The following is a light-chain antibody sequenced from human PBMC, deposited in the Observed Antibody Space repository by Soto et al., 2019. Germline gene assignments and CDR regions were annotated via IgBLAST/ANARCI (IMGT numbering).Light chain of an antibody. CDR2: RTS. V-gene: IGKV3-20*01. CDR1: QSVSSTY. CDR3: QQFGSSVT. J-gene: IGKJ5*01. Sequence: EIVLTQSPGPVSLSPGERATLAFMASQSVSSTYLSWYQQKPGQAPRLLIYRTSTRATGIPDRFSGSGSGTDFTLTISRLEPEDFAVYYCQQFGSSVTFGQGTRLEIK.